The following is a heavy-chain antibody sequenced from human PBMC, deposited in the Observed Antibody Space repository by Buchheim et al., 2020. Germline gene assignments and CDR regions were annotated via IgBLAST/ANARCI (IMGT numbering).Heavy chain of an antibody. D-gene: IGHD7-27*01. J-gene: IGHJ4*02. CDR2: IDKSGGDT. Sequence: EVQLLESGGGLVQPGGSLRLSCAASGFTFSSYDMSWVRQAPGKGPEWVSSIDKSGGDTNYPDSVRGRFTVSRDNSKNQLYLQMNSLRAEDTGVYYCVKRGANWGPLDYWGQGTL. CDR3: VKRGANWGPLDY. CDR1: GFTFSSYD. V-gene: IGHV3-23*01.